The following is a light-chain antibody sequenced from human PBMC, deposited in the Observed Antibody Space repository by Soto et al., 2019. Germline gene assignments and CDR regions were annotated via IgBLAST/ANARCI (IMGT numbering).Light chain of an antibody. CDR2: AAS. Sequence: IQMHQSPPSLSASVGDRVTITCRASESISSYLNWYQQKPGKAPKLLIYAASSLQSGVPSRFSGIGSGTDFTLTISSLQTEDFATYYCQQTSTTPRTFGQGTKLEIK. CDR3: QQTSTTPRT. CDR1: ESISSY. J-gene: IGKJ2*01. V-gene: IGKV1-39*01.